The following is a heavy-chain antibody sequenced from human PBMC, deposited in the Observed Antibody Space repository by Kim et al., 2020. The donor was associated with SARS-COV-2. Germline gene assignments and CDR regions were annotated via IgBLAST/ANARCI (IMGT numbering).Heavy chain of an antibody. CDR1: GFTFSDSA. CDR3: TRVPGTTLAFWVAFDI. Sequence: GGSLRLSCGASGFTFSDSAMHWVRRASGKGLEWVGRIRSKVNGYATAYSASVRGRFTISRDDSRNTAYLQMNSLKTEDTAVYYCTRVPGTTLAFWVAFDICGQGTLVAVSS. V-gene: IGHV3-73*01. J-gene: IGHJ3*02. CDR2: IRSKVNGYAT. D-gene: IGHD1-1*01.